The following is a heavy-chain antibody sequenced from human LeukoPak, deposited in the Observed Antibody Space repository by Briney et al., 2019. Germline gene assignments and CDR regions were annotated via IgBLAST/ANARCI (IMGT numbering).Heavy chain of an antibody. CDR2: ISWNSGSI. Sequence: GRSLRLSCAASGFTFHDYAMHWVRQAPGKGLAGVSGISWNSGSIGYADSVKGRFTISRDNAKNSLYLQMNSLRAEDTALYYCAKDQFRSYGSFDYWGQGTLVTVSS. J-gene: IGHJ4*02. V-gene: IGHV3-9*01. D-gene: IGHD5-18*01. CDR1: GFTFHDYA. CDR3: AKDQFRSYGSFDY.